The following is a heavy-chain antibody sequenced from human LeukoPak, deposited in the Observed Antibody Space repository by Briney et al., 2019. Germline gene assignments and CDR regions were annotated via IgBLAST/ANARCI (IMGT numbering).Heavy chain of an antibody. J-gene: IGHJ4*02. CDR3: ARSAGRGGY. CDR2: INHSGST. V-gene: IGHV4-34*01. D-gene: IGHD3-10*01. Sequence: SETLSLTCAVYGGSFSGYYWSWIRQPPGKGPEWIGEINHSGSTNYNPSLKSRVTISVDTSKNQFSLKLSSVTAADTAVYYCARSAGRGGYWGQGTLVTVSS. CDR1: GGSFSGYY.